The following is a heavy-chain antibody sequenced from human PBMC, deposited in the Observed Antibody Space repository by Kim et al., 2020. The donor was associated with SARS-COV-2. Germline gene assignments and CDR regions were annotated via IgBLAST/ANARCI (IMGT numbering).Heavy chain of an antibody. CDR2: INHSGST. V-gene: IGHV4-34*01. CDR1: GGSFSGYY. D-gene: IGHD6-13*01. J-gene: IGHJ6*02. CDR3: ARSLWAPAGYYYYYYGMDV. Sequence: SETLSLTCAVYGGSFSGYYWSWIRQPPGKGLEWIGEINHSGSTNYNPSLKSRVTISVDTSKNQFSLKLSSVTAADTAVYYCARSLWAPAGYYYYYYGMDVWRQGTRLSVSS.